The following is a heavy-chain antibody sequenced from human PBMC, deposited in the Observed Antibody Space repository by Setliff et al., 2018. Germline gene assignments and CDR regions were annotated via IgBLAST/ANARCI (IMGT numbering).Heavy chain of an antibody. CDR3: ARALPLGFRSALIP. CDR1: GYSISSGYY. V-gene: IGHV4-38-2*01. J-gene: IGHJ5*02. Sequence: KPSETLSLTCAVSGYSISSGYYWGWIRQPAGKGLEWIGRIYTSGSTNYNPSLKSRVTISVDTSKNQFSLKLSSVTAADTAVYYCARALPLGFRSALIPWGQGTLVTVPQ. CDR2: IYTSGST.